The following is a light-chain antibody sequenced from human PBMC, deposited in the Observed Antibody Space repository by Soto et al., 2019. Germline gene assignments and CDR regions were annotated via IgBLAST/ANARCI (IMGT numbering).Light chain of an antibody. CDR3: QQSYSTPFT. J-gene: IGKJ5*01. CDR2: AAS. CDR1: QSISSY. V-gene: IGKV1-39*01. Sequence: DIEMTQSPSSLSSSVGGIFTITCRASQSISSYLNWYQQKPGEAPKLLIYAASSLQSGVPSRFSGSGSGTDFTLTISSLQPEDFATYYCQQSYSTPFTFGQGTRLEI.